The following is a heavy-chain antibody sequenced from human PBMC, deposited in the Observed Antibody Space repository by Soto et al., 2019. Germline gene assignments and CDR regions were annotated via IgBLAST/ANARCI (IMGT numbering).Heavy chain of an antibody. CDR1: GGTFSNDI. V-gene: IGHV1-69*08. D-gene: IGHD5-12*01. CDR2: MIPLLDTA. CDR3: ARDSPIGSTFSGYDAIDH. Sequence: QVQLVQSGAEVKKPGSSVKVSCKTSGGTFSNDIITWVRQAPGQGLEWMGRMIPLLDTANHAQKFQGRVTITADKSTGTAYMELNSLRSEDTAVYYCARDSPIGSTFSGYDAIDHWGQGTLVTVSS. J-gene: IGHJ4*02.